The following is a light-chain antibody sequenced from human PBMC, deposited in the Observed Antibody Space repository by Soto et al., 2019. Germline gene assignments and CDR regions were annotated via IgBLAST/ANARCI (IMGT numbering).Light chain of an antibody. CDR3: QQYYSNPWT. J-gene: IGKJ1*01. V-gene: IGKV4-1*01. CDR2: CAS. Sequence: DIVLTQSPDSLAVSLGERATINCKSSQSVLYSSNKENYLAWYQQKPGQPPRLLIYCASTRESGVPDRFSGSGSGTDFTLTISSLQAEDVAVYYCQQYYSNPWTFGQGTKVEIK. CDR1: QSVLYSSNKENY.